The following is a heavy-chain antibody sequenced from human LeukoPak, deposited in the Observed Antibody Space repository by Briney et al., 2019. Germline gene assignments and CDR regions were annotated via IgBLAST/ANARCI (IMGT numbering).Heavy chain of an antibody. CDR1: GYTFTSYD. CDR2: MNPNSGNT. V-gene: IGHV1-8*03. CDR3: AREAGTDAFDI. Sequence: ASVKVSCKASGYTFTSYDINWVRQATGQGLEWMGWMNPNSGNTGYAQKFQGRVTITRNTSISTDYMELSSLRSEDTAVYYCAREAGTDAFDIWGQGTMVTVSS. D-gene: IGHD1-1*01. J-gene: IGHJ3*02.